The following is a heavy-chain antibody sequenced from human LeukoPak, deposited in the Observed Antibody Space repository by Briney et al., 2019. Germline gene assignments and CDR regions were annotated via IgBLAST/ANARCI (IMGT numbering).Heavy chain of an antibody. CDR1: GFTFSRYW. J-gene: IGHJ4*02. CDR2: IKQDGREK. Sequence: PGGSLRLSCAASGFTFSRYWMTWVRQAPGKGLEWVASIKQDGREKYYVDSVKGRFTISRDNAKNSLYLQMNSLRAEDTAVYYCARFIVGAPDCWGQGTLVTVSS. V-gene: IGHV3-7*04. CDR3: ARFIVGAPDC. D-gene: IGHD1-26*01.